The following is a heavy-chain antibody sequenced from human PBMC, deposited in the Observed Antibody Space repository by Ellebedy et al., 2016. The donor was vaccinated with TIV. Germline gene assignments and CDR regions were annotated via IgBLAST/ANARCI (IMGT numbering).Heavy chain of an antibody. CDR2: INPSAGGT. D-gene: IGHD6-13*01. CDR1: GYTFSSYF. CDR3: AKSRSTGWLHTPDY. Sequence: AASVKVSCKASGYTFSSYFMHWVRQAPGQGLEWMGIINPSAGGTTYAQSLQGRFTMTRDTSTTTVNMELNSLRSEDTAVYYCAKSRSTGWLHTPDYWGQGTLVIVSS. V-gene: IGHV1-46*04. J-gene: IGHJ4*02.